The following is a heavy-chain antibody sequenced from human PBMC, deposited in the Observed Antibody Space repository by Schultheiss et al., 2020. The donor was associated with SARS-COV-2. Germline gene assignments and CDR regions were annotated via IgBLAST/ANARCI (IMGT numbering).Heavy chain of an antibody. CDR2: ISYDGSNK. CDR3: ARVPDAFDI. V-gene: IGHV3-30*03. CDR1: GFTFSSYG. J-gene: IGHJ3*02. Sequence: GGSLRLSCAASGFTFSSYGMHWVRQAPGKGLEWVAVISYDGSNKYYADSVKGRFTISRDNSKNTLYLRMNSLRAEDTAVYYCARVPDAFDIWGQGTMVTVSS.